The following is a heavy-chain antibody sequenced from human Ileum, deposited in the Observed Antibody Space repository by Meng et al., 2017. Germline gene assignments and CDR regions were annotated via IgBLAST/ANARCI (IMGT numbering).Heavy chain of an antibody. J-gene: IGHJ5*02. CDR2: IYYSGTT. V-gene: IGHV4-39*01. CDR1: GGSMIVVSYY. Sequence: QVQPQELGPGPVKPSETPALTRTVPGGSMIVVSYYWGWIRQPPGKGMEWIEVIYYSGTTCHNPSFKSRATLSVDTSKKQFSLKLSSVTAADTAVYYCARYYYESSAPTGRWFDPWGQGTLVTVSS. D-gene: IGHD3-22*01. CDR3: ARYYYESSAPTGRWFDP.